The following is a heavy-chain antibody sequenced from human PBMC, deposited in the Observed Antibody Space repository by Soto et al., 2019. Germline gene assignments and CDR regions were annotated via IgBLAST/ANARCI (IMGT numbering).Heavy chain of an antibody. CDR3: ARRRFDCSGGSCYYDAFDI. Sequence: PGESLKISCKGSGYSFTSYWIGWVRQMPGKGLEWMGIIYPGDSDTRYSPSFQGQVTISADKSISTAYLQWSSLKASDTAMYHCARRRFDCSGGSCYYDAFDIWGQGTMVTVSS. V-gene: IGHV5-51*01. D-gene: IGHD2-15*01. J-gene: IGHJ3*02. CDR2: IYPGDSDT. CDR1: GYSFTSYW.